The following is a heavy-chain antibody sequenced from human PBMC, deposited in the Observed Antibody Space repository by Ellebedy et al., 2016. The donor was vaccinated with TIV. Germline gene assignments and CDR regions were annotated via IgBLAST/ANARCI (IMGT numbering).Heavy chain of an antibody. Sequence: PGGSLRLSCAASGFTFSSYAASWVRQPPGKWLEWVACLNANGVVIAYADSVKGRSTIPRDNYKNTLYLQMNSLRTEDTAVYYCASSRYHYYVGNTIFAYWGQGTLVTVSS. D-gene: IGHD3-10*02. CDR1: GFTFSSYA. J-gene: IGHJ4*02. CDR2: LNANGVVI. V-gene: IGHV3-23*01. CDR3: ASSRYHYYVGNTIFAY.